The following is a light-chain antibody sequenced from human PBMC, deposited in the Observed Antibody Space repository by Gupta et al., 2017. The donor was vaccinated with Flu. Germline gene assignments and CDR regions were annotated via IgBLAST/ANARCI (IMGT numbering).Light chain of an antibody. CDR3: EVWDDRVSGPTKWV. CDR1: RSTIEIND. V-gene: IGLV1-47*01. Sequence: ISCSGSRSTIEINDGYWYHQLPGTATQDRMYRNDQRTAGGPDRFSGSKSGTSASMAISGLRSEDEADDACEVWDDRVSGPTKWVFGGGTKLTVV. J-gene: IGLJ3*02. CDR2: RND.